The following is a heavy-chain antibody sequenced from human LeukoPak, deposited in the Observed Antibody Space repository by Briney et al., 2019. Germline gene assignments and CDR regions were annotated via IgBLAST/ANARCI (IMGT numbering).Heavy chain of an antibody. CDR2: IYYSGST. CDR3: ARGGIASAALVHLDY. J-gene: IGHJ4*02. V-gene: IGHV4-59*01. D-gene: IGHD6-13*01. Sequence: SEPLSLSCSVSGASITSYYWSWIRQPPGKGLEWIGYIYYSGSTNYNPSLKSRVTIAVDTSKNQFSLKMSSVTAADTAVYYCARGGIASAALVHLDYWAERTLLTVSS. CDR1: GASITSYY.